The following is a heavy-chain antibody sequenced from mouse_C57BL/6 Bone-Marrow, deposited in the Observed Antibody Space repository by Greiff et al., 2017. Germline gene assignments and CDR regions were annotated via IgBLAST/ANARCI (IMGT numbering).Heavy chain of an antibody. J-gene: IGHJ4*01. V-gene: IGHV1-55*01. CDR2: IYTGSGRP. D-gene: IGHD3-2*02. Sequence: VKLLQPGAELVKPGASVKMSCKASGYTFTSYWITWVKQRPGQGLEWIGDIYTGSGRPNYNEKFKSKATLTVDTSCSTAYMQLSSLTSEDSAVYYCARSGDSSGYFYAMDYWGQGTSVTVSS. CDR3: ARSGDSSGYFYAMDY. CDR1: GYTFTSYW.